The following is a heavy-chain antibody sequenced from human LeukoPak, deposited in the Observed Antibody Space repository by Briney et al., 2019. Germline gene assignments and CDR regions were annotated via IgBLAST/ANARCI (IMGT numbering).Heavy chain of an antibody. J-gene: IGHJ4*02. CDR1: GFTFSTYY. CDR2: IYNSGVKI. Sequence: PGGSLRLSCAASGFTFSTYYMTWVRQGPGKGLEWVSSIYNSGVKIFYADSVKGRFTISRDNSKHTLYLQMNSLRVEDTAVYYCAKDVAPDSGWDLDYWGQGTLVTVSS. D-gene: IGHD6-19*01. CDR3: AKDVAPDSGWDLDY. V-gene: IGHV3-23*01.